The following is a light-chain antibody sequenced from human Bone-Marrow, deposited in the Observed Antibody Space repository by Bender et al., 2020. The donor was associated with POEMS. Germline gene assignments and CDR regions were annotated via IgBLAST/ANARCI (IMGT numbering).Light chain of an antibody. CDR1: ALPNKY. CDR2: KDN. V-gene: IGLV3-25*03. CDR3: QSADNSGSWV. Sequence: SYELTQPPSVSVSPGQTANVTCSGHALPNKYAYWYQQKPGQAPVLVIYKDNERPSGIPERFSGSSSGTTVTLTISGVQAEDEADYYCQSADNSGSWVFGGGTMLTVL. J-gene: IGLJ3*02.